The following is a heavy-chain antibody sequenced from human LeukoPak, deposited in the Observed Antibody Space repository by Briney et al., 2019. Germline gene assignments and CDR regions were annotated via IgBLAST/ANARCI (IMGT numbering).Heavy chain of an antibody. J-gene: IGHJ4*02. CDR2: INQDGSEK. CDR1: GFTFSSYW. Sequence: PGGSLRLSCAASGFTFSSYWMSWVRQAPGKGLEWVANINQDGSEKYYVDSVKGRFTISRDNAKNSLYLQMNSLRAEDTAVYYCARVDYCGGDCYLFDYWGQGTLVTVSS. CDR3: ARVDYCGGDCYLFDY. D-gene: IGHD2-21*02. V-gene: IGHV3-7*01.